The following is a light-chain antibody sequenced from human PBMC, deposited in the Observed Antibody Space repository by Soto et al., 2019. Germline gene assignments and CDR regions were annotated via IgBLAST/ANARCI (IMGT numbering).Light chain of an antibody. V-gene: IGLV3-21*02. CDR1: NIGSKS. CDR3: CSYAGGYTHAV. CDR2: HDS. J-gene: IGLJ2*01. Sequence: SYELTQPPSVSVAPGQTARITCGGNNIGSKSVHWYQQKPGQAPVLVVYHDSDRPSGIPERFTGSTSGNTATLTISRVEDGDEADYYCCSYAGGYTHAVFGGGTKVTVL.